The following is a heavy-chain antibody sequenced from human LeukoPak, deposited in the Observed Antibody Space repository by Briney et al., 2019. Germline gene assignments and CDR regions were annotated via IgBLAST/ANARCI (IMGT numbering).Heavy chain of an antibody. D-gene: IGHD6-19*01. Sequence: GGSLRLSCAASGFTVSSNYMSWVRQAPGKGLEWVSVIYSGGSTYYADSVKGRFTISRDNSKNTLYLQMNSLRAEDTAVYYCARAPLNDGCGMDVWGQGTTVTVSS. CDR1: GFTVSSNY. J-gene: IGHJ6*02. V-gene: IGHV3-53*01. CDR3: ARAPLNDGCGMDV. CDR2: IYSGGST.